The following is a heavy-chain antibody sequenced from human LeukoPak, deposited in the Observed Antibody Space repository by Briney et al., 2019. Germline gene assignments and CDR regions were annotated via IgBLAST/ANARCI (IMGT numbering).Heavy chain of an antibody. CDR3: ARRGAYSGNDLAWYFDL. V-gene: IGHV4-59*08. J-gene: IGHJ2*01. CDR2: IYYSGST. Sequence: SETLSLTCTVSGGFISSYYSSWIRQPPGKGLEWIGYIYYSGSTSYNPSLKSRVTMSADTSKNQFSLRLRSVTAADTAVYYCARRGAYSGNDLAWYFDLWGRGTLVTVSS. CDR1: GGFISSYY. D-gene: IGHD5-12*01.